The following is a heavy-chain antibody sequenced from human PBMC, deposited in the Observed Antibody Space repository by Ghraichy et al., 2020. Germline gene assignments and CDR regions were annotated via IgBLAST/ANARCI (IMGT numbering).Heavy chain of an antibody. Sequence: GSLRLSCAASGFTFSSYSMNWVRQAPGKGLEWVSYISSSSSTIYYADSVKGRFTISRDNAKNSLYLQMNSLRAEDTAVYYCARGYTIFGVVTGDYWGQGTLVTVSS. D-gene: IGHD3-3*01. CDR1: GFTFSSYS. V-gene: IGHV3-48*01. CDR3: ARGYTIFGVVTGDY. CDR2: ISSSSSTI. J-gene: IGHJ4*02.